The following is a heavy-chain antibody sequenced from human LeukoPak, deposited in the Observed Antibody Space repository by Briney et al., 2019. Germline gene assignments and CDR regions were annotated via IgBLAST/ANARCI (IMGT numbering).Heavy chain of an antibody. D-gene: IGHD2-2*01. V-gene: IGHV4-34*01. CDR1: GGSFSGYY. J-gene: IGHJ4*02. CDR2: INHSRST. Sequence: SETLSLTCAVYGGSFSGYYWSWIRQPPGKGLEWIGEINHSRSTNYNPSLKSRVTISVDTSKNQFSLKLSSVTAADTAVYYCASGEYQLLNCFEYWGQGTLVTVSS. CDR3: ASGEYQLLNCFEY.